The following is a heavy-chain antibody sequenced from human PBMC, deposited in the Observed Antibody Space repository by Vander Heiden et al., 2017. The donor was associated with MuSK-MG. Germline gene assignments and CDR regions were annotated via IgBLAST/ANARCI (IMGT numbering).Heavy chain of an antibody. CDR2: IYRDGST. CDR1: GFTVSSNY. J-gene: IGHJ3*02. Sequence: EVQLVESGGGLVQPGGSLRLSCAASGFTVSSNYMTWVRQAPGKGLEWVSFIYRDGSTYYADSVKGRFTISRDNSKNTLFLQLNTLRAEDTAVYYCARVDTTVVPHGVFDIWGQGTMVTVSS. V-gene: IGHV3-66*02. CDR3: ARVDTTVVPHGVFDI. D-gene: IGHD4-17*01.